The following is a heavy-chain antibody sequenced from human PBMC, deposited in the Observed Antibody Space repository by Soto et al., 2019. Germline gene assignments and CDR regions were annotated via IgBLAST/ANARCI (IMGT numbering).Heavy chain of an antibody. Sequence: ASVKVSCKASGYTFTIYGINWVRQAPGQRLEWMGWISPDNGNTNYAQKLQGRVTMTTDTSTSTAYMELRSLRSDDTAVYYCARALGYSGYAGMDVWGQGTTVTVS. CDR2: ISPDNGNT. V-gene: IGHV1-18*01. J-gene: IGHJ6*02. D-gene: IGHD5-12*01. CDR3: ARALGYSGYAGMDV. CDR1: GYTFTIYG.